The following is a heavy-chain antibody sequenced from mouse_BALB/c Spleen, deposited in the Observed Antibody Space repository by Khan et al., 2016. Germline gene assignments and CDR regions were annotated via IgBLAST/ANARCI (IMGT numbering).Heavy chain of an antibody. Sequence: QVQLQESGPGLVAPSQSLSITCTVSGFSLTSYGVHWVRQPPGKGLEWLGVIWAGGSTNYNSALISRLSISKDNSKSQVFLKMNSLQTDDTAMYYCAYGRYFDVWGAGTTVTVSS. J-gene: IGHJ1*01. V-gene: IGHV2-9*02. D-gene: IGHD1-1*01. CDR1: GFSLTSYG. CDR2: IWAGGST. CDR3: AYGRYFDV.